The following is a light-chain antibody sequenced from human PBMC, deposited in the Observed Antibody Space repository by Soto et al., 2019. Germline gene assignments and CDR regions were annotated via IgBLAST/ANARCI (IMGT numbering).Light chain of an antibody. J-gene: IGKJ1*01. CDR2: GAS. V-gene: IGKV3-15*01. Sequence: EIVMTHFPATLSVSPGERATLSCRASQSVSSDLAWYQQKPGQAPRLLIYGASTRATGIPARFSGSGSGTEFTLTISSLQSEDFAVYYCQQYNNWPQTFGQGTKVEIK. CDR1: QSVSSD. CDR3: QQYNNWPQT.